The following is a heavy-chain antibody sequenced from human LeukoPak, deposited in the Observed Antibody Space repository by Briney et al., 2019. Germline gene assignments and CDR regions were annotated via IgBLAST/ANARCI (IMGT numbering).Heavy chain of an antibody. D-gene: IGHD4-11*01. J-gene: IGHJ4*02. CDR1: GYTFTSYY. Sequence: GASVKVSCKASGYTFTSYYMHWVRQAPGQGLEWMGIINPSGGSTSYAQKFQGRVTMTTDTSTSTAYMELRSLRSDDTAVYYCARDVRNYVSILWGQGTLVTVSS. V-gene: IGHV1-46*01. CDR2: INPSGGST. CDR3: ARDVRNYVSIL.